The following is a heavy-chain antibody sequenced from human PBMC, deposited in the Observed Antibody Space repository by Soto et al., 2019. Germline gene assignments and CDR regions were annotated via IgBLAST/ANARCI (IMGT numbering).Heavy chain of an antibody. V-gene: IGHV5-51*01. CDR2: IYPGDSDT. D-gene: IGHD2-21*02. J-gene: IGHJ6*02. Sequence: PGESLKISCKCSGYSFTSYCIGWVRQMPGKGLEWMGIIYPGDSDTRYSPSFQGQVTISADKSISTAYLQWSSLKASDTAMYYCARRDCGGDCYSLSYGMDVWGQGTTVTVSS. CDR1: GYSFTSYC. CDR3: ARRDCGGDCYSLSYGMDV.